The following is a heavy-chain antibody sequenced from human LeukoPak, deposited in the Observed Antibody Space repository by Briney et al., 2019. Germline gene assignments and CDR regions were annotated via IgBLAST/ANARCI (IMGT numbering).Heavy chain of an antibody. D-gene: IGHD5-18*01. V-gene: IGHV4-59*01. Sequence: PSETLSLTCTVSSGSISSYYWSWIRQRPGKGLEWVGYIYYSGSTDYNPSLKSRVTISIDTSRHQFSLKLSSVTAADTAVYYCASSDTALYYFDYWGQGTLVTVSS. J-gene: IGHJ4*02. CDR1: SGSISSYY. CDR2: IYYSGST. CDR3: ASSDTALYYFDY.